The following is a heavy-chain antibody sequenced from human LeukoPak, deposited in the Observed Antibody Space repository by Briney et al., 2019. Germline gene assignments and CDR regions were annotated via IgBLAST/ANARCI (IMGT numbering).Heavy chain of an antibody. J-gene: IGHJ4*02. V-gene: IGHV1-2*02. Sequence: ASVKVSCKASGYTFTGYYMHWVRQAPGQGLEWMGWINPNSGGTNSAQKFQGRVTMTRDTSISTAYMELSRLRSDDTAVYYCARYRLDTAMVMDRSSSSWPLDYWGQGTLVTVSS. CDR3: ARYRLDTAMVMDRSSSSWPLDY. D-gene: IGHD5-18*01. CDR2: INPNSGGT. CDR1: GYTFTGYY.